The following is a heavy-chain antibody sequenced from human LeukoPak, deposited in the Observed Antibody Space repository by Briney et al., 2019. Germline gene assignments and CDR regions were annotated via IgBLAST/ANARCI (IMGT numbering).Heavy chain of an antibody. Sequence: AGGSLRLSCAASGFTFSSYSMNWVRQAPGKGLEWVSSISSSSSYIYYADSVKGRFTISRDNAKNSLYLQMNSLRAEDTAVYYCAREAEGKSVYSGYDYLASGFDYWGQGTLVSVSS. CDR3: AREAEGKSVYSGYDYLASGFDY. D-gene: IGHD5-12*01. J-gene: IGHJ4*02. V-gene: IGHV3-21*01. CDR2: ISSSSSYI. CDR1: GFTFSSYS.